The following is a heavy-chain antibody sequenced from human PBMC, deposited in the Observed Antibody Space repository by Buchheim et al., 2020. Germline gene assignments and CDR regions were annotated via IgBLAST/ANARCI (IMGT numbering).Heavy chain of an antibody. D-gene: IGHD2-2*01. Sequence: QVQLVQFGAEVKKPGASVKVSCQASGYTFTSYYMHWVRQAPGQGLEWMGILNPSSGTTSYAQRFQGRVTMTRDTSASTFYMELSSLRSEDTAVYYCARGIVVVPASISTEAPNYWGQGTL. V-gene: IGHV1-46*01. CDR3: ARGIVVVPASISTEAPNY. J-gene: IGHJ4*02. CDR2: LNPSSGTT. CDR1: GYTFTSYY.